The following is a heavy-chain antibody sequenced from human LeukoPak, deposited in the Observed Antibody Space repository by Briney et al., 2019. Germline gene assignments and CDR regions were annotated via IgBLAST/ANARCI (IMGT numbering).Heavy chain of an antibody. Sequence: PSETLSLTCAVSGGSFSGYYWTWIRRPPGKGLEWIGEINHSGRTNYNPSLKSRVTISVDTSKNQFSLKLSSVTAADTAVYYCARPLGYCSTSSCPQSWFDPWGQGTLVTVSS. J-gene: IGHJ5*02. CDR1: GGSFSGYY. V-gene: IGHV4-34*01. D-gene: IGHD2-2*01. CDR2: INHSGRT. CDR3: ARPLGYCSTSSCPQSWFDP.